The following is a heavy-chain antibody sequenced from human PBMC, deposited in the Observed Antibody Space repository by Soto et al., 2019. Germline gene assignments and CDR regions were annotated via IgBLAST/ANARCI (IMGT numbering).Heavy chain of an antibody. D-gene: IGHD3-3*01. J-gene: IGHJ5*02. Sequence: GASVKVSCKASGYTFTSYYMHWVRQAPGQGLEWMGIINPSGGSTSYAQKFQGRVTMTRDTSASTVYMELSSLRSEDTAVYYCARGPYPRGIFGVVIISPGQQIGPHENWFDPWGQGTLVTVSS. CDR2: INPSGGST. CDR3: ARGPYPRGIFGVVIISPGQQIGPHENWFDP. V-gene: IGHV1-46*03. CDR1: GYTFTSYY.